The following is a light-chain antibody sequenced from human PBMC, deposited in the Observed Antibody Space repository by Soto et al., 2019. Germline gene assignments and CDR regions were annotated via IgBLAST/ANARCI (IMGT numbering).Light chain of an antibody. J-gene: IGLJ2*01. CDR1: SSNIGAGYD. V-gene: IGLV1-40*01. Sequence: QSVLTQPPSVSGAPGQRVIISCTGSSSNIGAGYDVHWYQQLPGTAPKVLIYGNTNRPSGVPDRFSASKSGTSASLAITGLQAEDEAEYFCQSYDSSLSVVFGGGTQLTVL. CDR3: QSYDSSLSVV. CDR2: GNT.